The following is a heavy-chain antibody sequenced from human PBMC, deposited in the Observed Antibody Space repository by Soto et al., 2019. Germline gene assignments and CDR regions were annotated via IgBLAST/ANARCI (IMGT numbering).Heavy chain of an antibody. J-gene: IGHJ4*02. Sequence: GGSLRLSCAASGFTFSSYSMNWVRQAPGKGLEWVSSISSSSSYIYYADSVKGRFTISRDSAKNSLYLQMNSLRAEDTAVYYCARDRGSSSPFDYWGQGTLVTVSS. CDR3: ARDRGSSSPFDY. CDR1: GFTFSSYS. V-gene: IGHV3-21*01. CDR2: ISSSSSYI. D-gene: IGHD6-13*01.